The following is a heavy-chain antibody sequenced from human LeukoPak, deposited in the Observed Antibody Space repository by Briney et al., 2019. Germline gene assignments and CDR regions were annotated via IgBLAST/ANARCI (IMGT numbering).Heavy chain of an antibody. CDR1: GGSINSGSYY. V-gene: IGHV4-61*02. CDR2: IYTSGST. CDR3: ASTIGDGSGSYYPFDY. Sequence: SETLSLTCTVSGGSINSGSYYWSWIRQPAGKGLEWIGRIYTSGSTNYNPSLKSRVTISVDTSKNQFSLKLSSVTAADTAVYYCASTIGDGSGSYYPFDYWGQGTLVTVSS. D-gene: IGHD3-10*01. J-gene: IGHJ4*02.